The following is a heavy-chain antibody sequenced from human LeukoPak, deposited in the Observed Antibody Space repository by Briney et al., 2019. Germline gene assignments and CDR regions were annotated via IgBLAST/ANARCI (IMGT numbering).Heavy chain of an antibody. CDR3: AIYQWHYYYYMGV. V-gene: IGHV4-39*01. Sequence: PSETLSLTCTVSSGSISSSSYYWGWIRQPPGKGLEWIGSIYYSGDTYYNPSLKSRRVTISVDTSKNQFSLRLSSVTAADTAVYYCAIYQWHYYYYMGVWGKGSTVTVSS. CDR2: IYYSGDT. D-gene: IGHD6-19*01. CDR1: SGSISSSSYY. J-gene: IGHJ6*03.